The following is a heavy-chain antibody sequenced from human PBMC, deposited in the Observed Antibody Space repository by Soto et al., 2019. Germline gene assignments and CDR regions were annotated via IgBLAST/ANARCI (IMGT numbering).Heavy chain of an antibody. Sequence: PSETLSLTCAVSGGFISSGDSSWSWIRQPPGRGLEWIGHIYHGGTTFYNPSLKSRVAISEDRSKNQFSLNLSSVTAADTAVYYCARVMGIAYYYGMDVWGQGTTVTVSS. CDR2: IYHGGTT. V-gene: IGHV4-30-2*01. J-gene: IGHJ6*02. CDR3: ARVMGIAYYYGMDV. CDR1: GGFISSGDSS. D-gene: IGHD6-13*01.